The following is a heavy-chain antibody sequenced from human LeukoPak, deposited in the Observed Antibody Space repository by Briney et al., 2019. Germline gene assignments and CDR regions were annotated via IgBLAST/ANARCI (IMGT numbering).Heavy chain of an antibody. CDR2: IYSGGST. Sequence: GGSLRLSCAASGFTVSSNYMSWVRQAPGKGLEWVSVIYSGGSTYYADSVKGRFTISRDNSKNTLYLQMNSLRAEDTAVYYCARVENIVVVTANSRGYMDVWGKGTTVTISS. CDR1: GFTVSSNY. CDR3: ARVENIVVVTANSRGYMDV. D-gene: IGHD2-21*02. J-gene: IGHJ6*03. V-gene: IGHV3-66*01.